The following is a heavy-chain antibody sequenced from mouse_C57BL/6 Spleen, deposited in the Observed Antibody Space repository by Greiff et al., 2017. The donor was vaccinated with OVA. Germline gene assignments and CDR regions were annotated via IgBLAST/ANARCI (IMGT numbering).Heavy chain of an antibody. V-gene: IGHV5-16*01. J-gene: IGHJ2*01. Sequence: EVHLVESEGGLVQPGRSMKLSCTASGFTFSDYYMAWVRQVPEKGLEWVANINYDGSSTYYLDSLKSRFIISRDNAKNILYLQMSSPKSEDTATYYCARDLNWDGYFDYWGQGTTLTVSS. CDR1: GFTFSDYY. CDR2: INYDGSST. CDR3: ARDLNWDGYFDY. D-gene: IGHD4-1*01.